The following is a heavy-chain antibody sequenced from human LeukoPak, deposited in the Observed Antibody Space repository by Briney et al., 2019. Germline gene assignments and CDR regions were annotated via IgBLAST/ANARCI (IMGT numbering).Heavy chain of an antibody. CDR3: ARGDIVVVPAAIGGDAFDI. Sequence: ASVKVSCKASGYTFTSYYMHWVRQAPGQGLEWMGIINPSGGSTSYAQKFQGRVTMTRDTSTSTVYMELSSLRSEDTAVYYCARGDIVVVPAAIGGDAFDIWGQGTMVTVSS. CDR1: GYTFTSYY. CDR2: INPSGGST. V-gene: IGHV1-46*01. J-gene: IGHJ3*02. D-gene: IGHD2-2*02.